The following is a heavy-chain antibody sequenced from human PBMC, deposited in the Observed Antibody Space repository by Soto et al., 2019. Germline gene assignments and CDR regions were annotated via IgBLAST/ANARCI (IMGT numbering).Heavy chain of an antibody. CDR2: IYYSGST. CDR1: GGSISSYY. Sequence: KTSETLSLTCTVSGGSISSYYWSWIRQPPGKGLEWIGYIYYSGSTNYNPSLKSRVTISVDTSKNQFSLKLSSVTAADTAVYYCARYRGYFDYWGQGTLVTVSS. V-gene: IGHV4-59*01. J-gene: IGHJ4*02. D-gene: IGHD3-16*02. CDR3: ARYRGYFDY.